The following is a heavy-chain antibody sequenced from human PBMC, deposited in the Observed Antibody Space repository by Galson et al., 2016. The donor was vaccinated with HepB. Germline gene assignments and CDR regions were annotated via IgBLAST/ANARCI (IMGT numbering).Heavy chain of an antibody. D-gene: IGHD1-1*01. Sequence: SLRLSCAASGFSFSRYWMAWVRQAPGKGLEWVGNIRADGTENDYVDAVRGRFTMSRDNAQRSLLLQMTSLRAEDTAVYYCARENHWKLDQWGQGTLVTVSS. V-gene: IGHV3-7*03. J-gene: IGHJ5*02. CDR1: GFSFSRYW. CDR3: ARENHWKLDQ. CDR2: IRADGTEN.